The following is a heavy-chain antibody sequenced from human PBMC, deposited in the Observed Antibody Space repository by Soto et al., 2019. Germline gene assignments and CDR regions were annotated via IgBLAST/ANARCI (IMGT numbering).Heavy chain of an antibody. V-gene: IGHV1-69*13. CDR3: ASAPSNYDFWSGYPLAAY. CDR2: IIPIFGIA. J-gene: IGHJ4*02. Sequence: SVKVSCKASGGTFSSYAISWVRQAPGQGLEWMGGIIPIFGIANYAQKFQGRVTITADESTSTAYMELSSLRSEDTAVYYCASAPSNYDFWSGYPLAAYWGQGTLVTVSS. CDR1: GGTFSSYA. D-gene: IGHD3-3*01.